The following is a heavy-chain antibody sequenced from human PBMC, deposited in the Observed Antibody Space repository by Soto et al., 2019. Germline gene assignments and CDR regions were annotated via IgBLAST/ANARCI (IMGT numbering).Heavy chain of an antibody. J-gene: IGHJ5*02. CDR2: IYYSGST. CDR3: ARDCGRDSGDGGWFDP. CDR1: GGSISSGGYY. V-gene: IGHV4-31*03. D-gene: IGHD2-21*02. Sequence: SETLSLTCTVSGGSISSGGYYWSWIRQHPGKGLEWIGYIYYSGSTYYNPSLKSRVTISVDTSKNQFSLKLSSVTAADTAVYYCARDCGRDSGDGGWFDPWGQGTLVTVS.